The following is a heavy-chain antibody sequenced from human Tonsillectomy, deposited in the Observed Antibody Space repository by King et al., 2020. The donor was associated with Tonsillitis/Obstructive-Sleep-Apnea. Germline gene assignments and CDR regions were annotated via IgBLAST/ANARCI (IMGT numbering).Heavy chain of an antibody. D-gene: IGHD4-11*01. CDR2: IYSGGST. CDR3: GYTNYGYYYYYLDV. CDR1: GFTVNSNF. Sequence: VQLVESGGGLIQPGGSLRLSCAASGFTVNSNFMSWVRQAPGKGLEWVSVIYSGGSTHYAASVTGRFTISRDNSKNTLYLQMNSLRAEDTAVYYCGYTNYGYYYYYLDVWGKGTTVTVSS. J-gene: IGHJ6*03. V-gene: IGHV3-53*01.